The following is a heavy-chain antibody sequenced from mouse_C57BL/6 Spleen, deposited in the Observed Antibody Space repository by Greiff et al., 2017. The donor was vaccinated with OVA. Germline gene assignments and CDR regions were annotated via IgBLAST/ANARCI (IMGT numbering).Heavy chain of an antibody. J-gene: IGHJ2*01. D-gene: IGHD1-1*01. CDR1: GYTFTDYE. CDR2: IDPETGGT. CDR3: TREGNYYGSSYPFDY. Sequence: QVQLKQSGAELVRPGASVTLSCKASGYTFTDYEMHWVKQTPVHGLEWIGAIDPETGGTAYNQKFKGKAILTADKSSSTAYMELRSLTSEDSAVYYCTREGNYYGSSYPFDYWGQGTTLTVSS. V-gene: IGHV1-15*01.